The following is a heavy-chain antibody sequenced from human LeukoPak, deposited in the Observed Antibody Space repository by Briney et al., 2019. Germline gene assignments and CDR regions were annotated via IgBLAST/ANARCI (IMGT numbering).Heavy chain of an antibody. CDR3: ARESSTTQTNLFDY. Sequence: PSETLSLTCTVSGDSITSRRYWSWIRQPPGKGLEWIGYLRHSGNTNHNSSFKGRVTFSLDTSKNQFSLILRSVTAADTAIYFCARESSTTQTNLFDYWGQGTLVTVSS. D-gene: IGHD3-3*02. V-gene: IGHV4-59*11. CDR1: GDSITSRRY. J-gene: IGHJ4*02. CDR2: LRHSGNT.